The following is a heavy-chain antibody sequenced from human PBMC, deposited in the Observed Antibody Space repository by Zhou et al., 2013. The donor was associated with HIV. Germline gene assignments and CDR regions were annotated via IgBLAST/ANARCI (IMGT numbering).Heavy chain of an antibody. J-gene: IGHJ6*03. CDR2: INHYGST. D-gene: IGHD4-17*01. Sequence: VQLQQWGTGLLKPSETLSLTCAVYGGSFSGYHWSWIRQPPGKGLEWIGEINHYGSTNYNPSLKSRVTMSVDTSKNQFSLKLDSVTAADTAVYYCARDWIYGDYYYYYMDVWGKGTTVTVSS. V-gene: IGHV4-34*01. CDR1: GGSFSGYH. CDR3: ARDWIYGDYYYYYMDV.